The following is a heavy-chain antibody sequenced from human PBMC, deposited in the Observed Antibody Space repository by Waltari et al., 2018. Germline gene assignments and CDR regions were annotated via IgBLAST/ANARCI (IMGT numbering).Heavy chain of an antibody. CDR3: ARGRFLEWLLYFY. CDR2: INSEGSST. V-gene: IGHV3-74*01. CDR1: GFTFSSYW. D-gene: IGHD3-3*01. Sequence: EVQLVESGGGLVQPGGSLRLSCAASGFTFSSYWMHWVRQAPGKGLVWVSRINSEGSSTSYADSVKGRFTISRDNAKNTLYLQMNSLRAEDTAGYYCARGRFLEWLLYFYWGQGTLVTVSS. J-gene: IGHJ4*02.